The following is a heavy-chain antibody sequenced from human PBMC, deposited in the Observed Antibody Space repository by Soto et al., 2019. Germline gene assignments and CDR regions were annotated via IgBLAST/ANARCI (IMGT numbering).Heavy chain of an antibody. J-gene: IGHJ4*02. CDR1: GFTFSSYA. CDR3: AKVRVGCSSTSCYGFDY. Sequence: EVQLLESGGGLVQPGGSLRLSCAASGFTFSSYAMSWVRQAPGKGLAWVSAISGSGGSTYYADSVKGRFTISRDNSKNTLYLQMNSLRAEDTAVYYCAKVRVGCSSTSCYGFDYWGQGTLVTVSS. V-gene: IGHV3-23*01. CDR2: ISGSGGST. D-gene: IGHD2-2*01.